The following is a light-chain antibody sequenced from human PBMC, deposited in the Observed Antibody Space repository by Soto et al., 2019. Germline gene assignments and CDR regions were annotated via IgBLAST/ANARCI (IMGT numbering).Light chain of an antibody. Sequence: DIPMTQSPSSLSASVGDRVTITCRASRGIGNYVAWFQQQPGKAPRPLIYEASTLQSGVPTNFRGSGSGSQFTLTISNLQPEDFATYYCQQYYSPPVTFGGGTKVDIK. J-gene: IGKJ4*01. CDR1: RGIGNY. CDR3: QQYYSPPVT. V-gene: IGKV1-16*02. CDR2: EAS.